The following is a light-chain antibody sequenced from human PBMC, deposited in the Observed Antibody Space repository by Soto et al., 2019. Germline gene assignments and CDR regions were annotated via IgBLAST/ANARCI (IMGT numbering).Light chain of an antibody. CDR3: KQYDDWPRT. CDR1: QSVSSSY. Sequence: EIVLTQSPGTLSLSPGERATLSCRASQSVSSSYLAWYQQKPGQAPKVLIYRASSRATGIPDRFSGSGSGTEFTLTIRSLQSEDFAVYYCKQYDDWPRTFGQGTKVDIK. CDR2: RAS. J-gene: IGKJ1*01. V-gene: IGKV3-20*01.